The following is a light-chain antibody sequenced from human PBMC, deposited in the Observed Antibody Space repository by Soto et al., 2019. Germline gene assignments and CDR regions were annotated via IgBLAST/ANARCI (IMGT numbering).Light chain of an antibody. Sequence: EIVLTQSPATLSVSPGERAALSCRASQSVNSNLAWYQQKPGQAPRLLIYGASTRATGIPARFSGSGSGTEFTLTIGSLQSEDFAVYYCQQYNNWPRTFGQGTKVEI. J-gene: IGKJ1*01. CDR2: GAS. V-gene: IGKV3-15*01. CDR1: QSVNSN. CDR3: QQYNNWPRT.